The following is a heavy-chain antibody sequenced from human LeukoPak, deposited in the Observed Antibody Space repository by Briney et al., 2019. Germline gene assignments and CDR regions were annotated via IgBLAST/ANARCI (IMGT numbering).Heavy chain of an antibody. CDR1: GGSFSGYY. Sequence: PSETLSLTCAVYGGSFSGYYWSWIRQPPGKGLEWIGEINHSGSTNYNPSLKSRVTISVDTSKNQFSLKLSSVTAADMAVYYCARGRPRIVVVTTNASDIWGQGTMVTVSS. J-gene: IGHJ3*02. CDR2: INHSGST. D-gene: IGHD3-22*01. CDR3: ARGRPRIVVVTTNASDI. V-gene: IGHV4-34*01.